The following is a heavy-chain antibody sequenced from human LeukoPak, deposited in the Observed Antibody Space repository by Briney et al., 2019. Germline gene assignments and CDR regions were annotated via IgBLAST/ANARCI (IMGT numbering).Heavy chain of an antibody. CDR2: INHSGST. V-gene: IGHV4-34*01. Sequence: SETLSLTCGVYGGSFSGYYWSWIRQPPGKGLEWIGEINHSGSTNYNPSLKSRVTISVDTSKNQFSLKLSSVTAADTAVYYCARRVDFWSGYSPEIYGMDVWGQGTTVTVSS. CDR3: ARRVDFWSGYSPEIYGMDV. CDR1: GGSFSGYY. D-gene: IGHD3-3*01. J-gene: IGHJ6*02.